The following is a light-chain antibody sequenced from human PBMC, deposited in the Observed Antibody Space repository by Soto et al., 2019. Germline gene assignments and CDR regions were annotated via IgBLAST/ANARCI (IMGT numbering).Light chain of an antibody. CDR1: QSVSSN. J-gene: IGKJ4*01. V-gene: IGKV3-15*01. CDR2: GAS. CDR3: QQLNSYPRT. Sequence: IVMTQSHATLSVSPGGRATLSCRASQSVSSNLAWYQQKPGQAPRLLIYGASTRATGIPARFSGSGSGTEFTLTLSSLQPEDFATYYCQQLNSYPRTFGGGTKVDIK.